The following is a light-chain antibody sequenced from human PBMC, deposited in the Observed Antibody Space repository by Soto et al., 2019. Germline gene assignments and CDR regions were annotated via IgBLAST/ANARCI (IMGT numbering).Light chain of an antibody. CDR3: QQYGSSPWT. J-gene: IGKJ1*01. V-gene: IGKV3-20*01. Sequence: MVLTHSLGTLSFSPGERATLSFSASQSVSSSYLAWYQQKPGQAPRLLIYGASSRATGIPDRFSGSGSGTDFTLTISRLEPEDFAVYYCQQYGSSPWTFGQGTKVDIK. CDR2: GAS. CDR1: QSVSSSY.